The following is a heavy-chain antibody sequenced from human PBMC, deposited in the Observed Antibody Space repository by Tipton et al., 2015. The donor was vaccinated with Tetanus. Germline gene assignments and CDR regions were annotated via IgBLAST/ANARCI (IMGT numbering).Heavy chain of an antibody. CDR3: ARRGPHNYDFWGGPDYGDGPKSRRTYNWFDP. CDR1: GYSFTSYW. D-gene: IGHD3-3*01. V-gene: IGHV5-51*01. CDR2: IYPGDSDT. Sequence: VQLVQSGAEVKTPGESLKISCKGSGYSFTSYWIGWVRQMPGKGLEWMGIIYPGDSDTRYSTSFQGQVTISADKSISTAYLQWSSLKASDTAMYYCARRGPHNYDFWGGPDYGDGPKSRRTYNWFDPWGQGTLVTVSS. J-gene: IGHJ5*02.